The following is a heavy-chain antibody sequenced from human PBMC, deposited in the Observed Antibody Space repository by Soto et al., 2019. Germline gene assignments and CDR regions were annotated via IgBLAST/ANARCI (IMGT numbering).Heavy chain of an antibody. CDR3: ARDRGYCISTSCYARYYYYGMDV. J-gene: IGHJ6*02. CDR2: ISYDGSNK. Sequence: QVQLVESGGGVVQPGRSLRLSCAASGFTFSSYAMHWVRQAPGKGLEWVAVISYDGSNKYYADTVKGRFTISRDNSKSALCLQMNSRRGEDTAVYYCARDRGYCISTSCYARYYYYGMDVWGQGTTVTVFS. D-gene: IGHD2-2*01. V-gene: IGHV3-30-3*01. CDR1: GFTFSSYA.